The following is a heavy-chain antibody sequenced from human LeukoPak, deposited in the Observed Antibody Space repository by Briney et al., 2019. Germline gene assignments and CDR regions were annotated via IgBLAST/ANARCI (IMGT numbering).Heavy chain of an antibody. CDR3: AAGSKKGSDY. J-gene: IGHJ4*02. D-gene: IGHD2/OR15-2a*01. V-gene: IGHV4-34*01. Sequence: SETLSPTCAVYGGSLSGYYWSWIRQPPGKGLGWIGEINHVGSTNYNPSPKSRVTISVATSKKPFSLKLSSVTAADTAVYSCAAGSKKGSDYRDWGSLIAV. CDR1: GGSLSGYY. CDR2: INHVGST.